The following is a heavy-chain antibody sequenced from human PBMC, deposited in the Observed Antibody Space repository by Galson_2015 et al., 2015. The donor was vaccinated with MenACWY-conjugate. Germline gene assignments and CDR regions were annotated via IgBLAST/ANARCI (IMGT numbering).Heavy chain of an antibody. J-gene: IGHJ3*02. CDR1: GFTFSDYG. V-gene: IGHV3-30*02. Sequence: SLRLSCAASGFTFSDYGMHWVRQAPGKGLEWVSFIRYDGESKYYADSVKGRFTISRDNSRNTLFLQMNNLRAEDTAVYFCAKEDDCGDSDAFGDIWGQGTLVTVSS. CDR3: AKEDDCGDSDAFGDI. CDR2: IRYDGESK. D-gene: IGHD3-16*01.